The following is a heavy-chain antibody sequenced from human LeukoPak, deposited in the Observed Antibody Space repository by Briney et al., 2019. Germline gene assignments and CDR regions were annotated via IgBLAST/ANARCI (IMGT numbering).Heavy chain of an antibody. Sequence: SVKVSCKASGYTFTGYYMHWVRQAPGQGLEWMGWIDPNSGGTNYAQKFQGRVTMTTDTSTSTAYMELRSLRSDDTAVYYCARSTTGDYWGQGTLVTVSS. CDR3: ARSTTGDY. CDR1: GYTFTGYY. V-gene: IGHV1-2*02. CDR2: IDPNSGGT. D-gene: IGHD4-11*01. J-gene: IGHJ4*02.